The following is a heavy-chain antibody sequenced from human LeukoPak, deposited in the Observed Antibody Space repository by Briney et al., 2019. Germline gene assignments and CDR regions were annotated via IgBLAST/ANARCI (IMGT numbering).Heavy chain of an antibody. CDR1: GGSITTHY. V-gene: IGHV4-59*11. D-gene: IGHD4-17*01. Sequence: SETLSLTCSISGGSITTHYWTWIRQPPGKGLEWIGYVLYSGITDYNPSLRGRITISVDTSQNQFSLSLRSVTAADTAVYYCARDLTTVTKGFDLWGQGTMVTVSS. CDR2: VLYSGIT. J-gene: IGHJ3*01. CDR3: ARDLTTVTKGFDL.